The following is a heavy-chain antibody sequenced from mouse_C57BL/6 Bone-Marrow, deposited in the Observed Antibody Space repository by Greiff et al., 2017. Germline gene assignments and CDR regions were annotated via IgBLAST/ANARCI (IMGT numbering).Heavy chain of an antibody. Sequence: EVKLMESGGGLVQPGGSLSLSCAASGFTFTNYYMSWVRQPPGKALEWLGFIRNKANGYTTEYSASVKGRFTISRDNSQSILYLQMNALRAEDSATYYCARYGGYGADYWGQGTTLTGAS. CDR2: IRNKANGYTT. V-gene: IGHV7-3*01. CDR3: ARYGGYGADY. J-gene: IGHJ2*01. D-gene: IGHD2-2*01. CDR1: GFTFTNYY.